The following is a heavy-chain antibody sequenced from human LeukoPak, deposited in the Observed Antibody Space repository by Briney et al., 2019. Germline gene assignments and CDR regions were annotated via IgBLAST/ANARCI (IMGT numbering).Heavy chain of an antibody. Sequence: GGSLRLSCAASGFTFSSYAMSWVRQAPGKGLEWVSAISGSGGSTYYADSVKGRFTIFRDNSKNTLYLQMNSLRAEDTAVYYCAKDYGDYGSFDYWGQGTLVTVSS. V-gene: IGHV3-23*01. CDR3: AKDYGDYGSFDY. CDR2: ISGSGGST. J-gene: IGHJ4*02. D-gene: IGHD4-17*01. CDR1: GFTFSSYA.